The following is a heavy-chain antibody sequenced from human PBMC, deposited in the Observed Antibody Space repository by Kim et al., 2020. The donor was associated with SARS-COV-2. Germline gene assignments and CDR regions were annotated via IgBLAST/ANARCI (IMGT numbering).Heavy chain of an antibody. Sequence: GGSLRLSCAASGFTFGDYYMNWIRQAPGKGLEWVSYISSRGTTIYYADSVKGRFTISRDNAENSLYLQMNSLRAEDTAVYYGARGRLNMSPLGTGGQGT. V-gene: IGHV3-11*04. J-gene: IGHJ4*02. CDR1: GFTFGDYY. CDR3: ARGRLNMSPLGT. CDR2: ISSRGTTI. D-gene: IGHD3-16*01.